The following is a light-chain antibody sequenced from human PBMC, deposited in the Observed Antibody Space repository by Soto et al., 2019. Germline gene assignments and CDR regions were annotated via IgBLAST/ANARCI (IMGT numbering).Light chain of an antibody. CDR3: QQYESYSKT. J-gene: IGKJ1*01. V-gene: IGKV1-5*01. CDR2: DAT. CDR1: QAIRDW. Sequence: DVQLIQSPSTLSASIGDRVTITCRVSQAIRDWVAWYQQKPGKAPKLLIYDATSSDSGVPSRFSGSGSETEFTLTISSLQPDDVATYYCQQYESYSKTFGQGTRVEL.